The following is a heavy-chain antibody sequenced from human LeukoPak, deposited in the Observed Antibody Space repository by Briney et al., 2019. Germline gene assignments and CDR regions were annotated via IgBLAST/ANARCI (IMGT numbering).Heavy chain of an antibody. D-gene: IGHD3-3*01. Sequence: SQTLSLTCTVSGGSISSGDYYWSWIRQPPGKGLEWIGYIYYSGSTYYNPSLKGRVTISVDTSKNQFSLMLSSVTAADTAVYYCAREARITIFGVVTYYFDYWGQGTLVTVSS. CDR3: AREARITIFGVVTYYFDY. CDR1: GGSISSGDYY. CDR2: IYYSGST. J-gene: IGHJ4*02. V-gene: IGHV4-30-4*08.